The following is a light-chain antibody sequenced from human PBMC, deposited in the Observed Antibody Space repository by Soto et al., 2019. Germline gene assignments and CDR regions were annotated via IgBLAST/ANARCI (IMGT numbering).Light chain of an antibody. CDR3: QQYNAYPLT. J-gene: IGKJ4*01. V-gene: IGKV1D-16*01. CDR1: QGLSGW. CDR2: ATS. Sequence: DIQLTQSPSSLSASVGDRVTITCRASQGLSGWLAWYQQKPEKAPKSLIYATSNLQSGVPSRFSGSGSGTDFTLTISNLQPEDFATYYCQQYNAYPLTFGGGTKVEIK.